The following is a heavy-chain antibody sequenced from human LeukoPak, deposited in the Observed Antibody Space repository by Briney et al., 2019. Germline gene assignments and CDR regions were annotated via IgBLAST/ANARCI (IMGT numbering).Heavy chain of an antibody. CDR2: ISAYNGNT. J-gene: IGHJ5*02. CDR1: GYTFTSYG. D-gene: IGHD2-2*03. Sequence: ASVKVSCKASGYTFTSYGISWVRQAPGQGLEWKGWISAYNGNTNYAQKLQGRVTMTTDTSTSTAYMELRSLRSDDTAVYYCARGHGYCSSTSCPRFDPWGQGTLVTVSS. V-gene: IGHV1-18*01. CDR3: ARGHGYCSSTSCPRFDP.